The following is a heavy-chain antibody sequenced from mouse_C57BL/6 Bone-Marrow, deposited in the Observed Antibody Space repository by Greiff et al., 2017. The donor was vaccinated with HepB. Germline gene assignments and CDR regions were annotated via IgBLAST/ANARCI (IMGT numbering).Heavy chain of an antibody. CDR3: ARHEVGSNCVWFAY. CDR1: GYTFTEYT. D-gene: IGHD2-5*01. V-gene: IGHV1-62-2*01. CDR2: FYPGSGSI. Sequence: VQLQQSGAELVQPGASVKLSCKASGYTFTEYTIHWVKQRSGQGLEWIGWFYPGSGSIKYDEKFKDMATLTADTSSSTVYKGLSRLTSEDSAVYFCARHEVGSNCVWFAYWGQVTLVTVAA. J-gene: IGHJ3*01.